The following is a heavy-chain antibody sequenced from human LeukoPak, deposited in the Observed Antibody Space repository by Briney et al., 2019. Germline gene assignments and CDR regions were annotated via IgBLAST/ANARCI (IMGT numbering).Heavy chain of an antibody. CDR2: IYPGDSDT. CDR1: GYSFINHW. J-gene: IGHJ4*02. V-gene: IGHV5-51*01. Sequence: GESLKISCQGSGYSFINHWIGWVRQMPGKGLEWMGIIYPGDSDTRYSPSFQGQVTISADRSISTAYLQWSSLKASDTAMYYCARLEGWFGEPYFDYWGQGTLVTVSS. D-gene: IGHD3-10*01. CDR3: ARLEGWFGEPYFDY.